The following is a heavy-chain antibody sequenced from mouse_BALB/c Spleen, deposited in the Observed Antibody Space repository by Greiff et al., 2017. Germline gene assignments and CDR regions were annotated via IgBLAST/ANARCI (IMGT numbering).Heavy chain of an antibody. CDR1: GFTFSDYY. V-gene: IGHV5-4*02. CDR2: ISDGGSYT. Sequence: EVQLVESGGGLVKPGGSLKLSCAASGFTFSDYYMYWVRQTPEQRLEWVATISDGGSYTYYPDSVKGRFTISRDNAKNNLYLQMSSLKSEDTAMYYGARGGRYDGPWFAYWGQGTLVTVSA. J-gene: IGHJ3*01. D-gene: IGHD2-14*01. CDR3: ARGGRYDGPWFAY.